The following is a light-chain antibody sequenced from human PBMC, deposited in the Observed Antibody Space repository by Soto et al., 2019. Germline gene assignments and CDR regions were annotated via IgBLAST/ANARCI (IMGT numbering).Light chain of an antibody. J-gene: IGKJ2*01. V-gene: IGKV1-9*01. Sequence: DIQLTQSPSFLSASVGDRGTIACRASQGISSSLAWYQQKPGKAPNLLIYAASTLQSGVPSRFSGSGSGTEFTLTISSLEPEDFATYYCQQLNSYPRTFGQGTKLEIK. CDR1: QGISSS. CDR2: AAS. CDR3: QQLNSYPRT.